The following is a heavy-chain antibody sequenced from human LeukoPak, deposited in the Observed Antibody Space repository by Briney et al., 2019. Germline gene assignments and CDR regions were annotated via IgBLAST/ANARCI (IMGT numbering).Heavy chain of an antibody. Sequence: AASVKVSCKASGYTFTSYAMHWVRQAPGQRLEWMGWINAGNGNTKYSQKFQGRVTITRDTSASTAYMELSSLRSEDTAVYYCARDGLSTTGTTWEDYYYYGMDVWGQGTKVTVSS. CDR3: ARDGLSTTGTTWEDYYYYGMDV. J-gene: IGHJ6*02. D-gene: IGHD1-1*01. CDR1: GYTFTSYA. V-gene: IGHV1-3*01. CDR2: INAGNGNT.